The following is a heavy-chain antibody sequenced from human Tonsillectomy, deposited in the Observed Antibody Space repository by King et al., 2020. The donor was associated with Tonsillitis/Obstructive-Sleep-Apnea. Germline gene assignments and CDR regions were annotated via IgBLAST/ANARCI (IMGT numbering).Heavy chain of an antibody. CDR1: GFTFSSYG. V-gene: IGHV3-33*01. D-gene: IGHD2-2*01. Sequence: VQLVESGGGVVQPGRSLRLSCAASGFTFSSYGMHWVRQAPGKGLEWVAVIWYDGSNKYYADSVKGRFTISRGNSRNTLYLQMNSLRAEDTAVYYCARGDCSSTSCYHADYWGQGTLVTVSS. CDR2: IWYDGSNK. CDR3: ARGDCSSTSCYHADY. J-gene: IGHJ4*02.